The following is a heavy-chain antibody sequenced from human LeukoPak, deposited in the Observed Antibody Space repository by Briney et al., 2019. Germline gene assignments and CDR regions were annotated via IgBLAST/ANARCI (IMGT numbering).Heavy chain of an antibody. D-gene: IGHD2-2*01. Sequence: SVKVSCKTSGGTFRNYGLNWVRQAPGQGLEWMGGIIPILGTPKYAQNLQGRVTITADESTSTGYMELSSLRYEDTAVYYCARGLYCSRSTSCYDYGMDVWGQGTTVTVSS. CDR2: IIPILGTP. CDR3: ARGLYCSRSTSCYDYGMDV. V-gene: IGHV1-69*13. CDR1: GGTFRNYG. J-gene: IGHJ6*02.